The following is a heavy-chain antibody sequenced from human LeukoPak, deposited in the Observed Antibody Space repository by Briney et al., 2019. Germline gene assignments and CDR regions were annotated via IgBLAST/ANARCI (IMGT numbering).Heavy chain of an antibody. J-gene: IGHJ6*02. Sequence: SETLSLTCAVYGGSFSGYYWSWTRQPPGKGLEWIGEINHSGSTNYNPSLKSRVTISVDTSKNQFSLKLSSVTAADTAVYYCARVLANPIYYYYYGMDVWGQGTTVTVSS. V-gene: IGHV4-34*01. CDR2: INHSGST. D-gene: IGHD4/OR15-4a*01. CDR3: ARVLANPIYYYYYGMDV. CDR1: GGSFSGYY.